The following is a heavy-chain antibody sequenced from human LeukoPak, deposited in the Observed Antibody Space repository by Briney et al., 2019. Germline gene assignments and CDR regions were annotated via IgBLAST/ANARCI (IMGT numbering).Heavy chain of an antibody. V-gene: IGHV4-59*01. D-gene: IGHD6-19*01. CDR1: GGSISSYY. CDR2: IYYSGST. J-gene: IGHJ3*02. CDR3: ARHYKGSGWYKDAFDI. Sequence: SETLSLTCAVSGGSISSYYWSWIRQPPGKGLEWIGYIYYSGSTNYNPSLKSRVTISVDTSKNQFSLKLSSVTAADTAVYYCARHYKGSGWYKDAFDIWGQGTMVTVSS.